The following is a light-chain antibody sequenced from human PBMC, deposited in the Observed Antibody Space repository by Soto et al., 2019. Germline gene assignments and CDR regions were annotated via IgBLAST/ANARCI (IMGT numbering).Light chain of an antibody. CDR2: TAS. Sequence: DIQMTQSPSSVSASVGDRVTITCRASQGISSWLAWYQQKPGEAPKLLIYTASTLQSGVPSRFSGSGSGRHFTLNIRSLQPGDFATYYCQQANSFPFTFGGGTKVEI. V-gene: IGKV1-12*01. CDR3: QQANSFPFT. J-gene: IGKJ4*01. CDR1: QGISSW.